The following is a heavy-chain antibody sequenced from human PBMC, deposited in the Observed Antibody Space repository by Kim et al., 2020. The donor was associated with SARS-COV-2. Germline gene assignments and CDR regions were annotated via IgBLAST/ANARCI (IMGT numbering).Heavy chain of an antibody. CDR3: ARTVTRGTWYFDY. J-gene: IGHJ4*02. CDR2: IYYSGST. D-gene: IGHD4-17*01. V-gene: IGHV4-31*03. Sequence: SETLSLTCTVSGGSISSGGYYWSWIRQHPGKGLELIGYIYYSGSTYYNPSLKSRVTISVDTSKNQFSLKLSSVTAADTAVYYCARTVTRGTWYFDYWGQGTLVTVSS. CDR1: GGSISSGGYY.